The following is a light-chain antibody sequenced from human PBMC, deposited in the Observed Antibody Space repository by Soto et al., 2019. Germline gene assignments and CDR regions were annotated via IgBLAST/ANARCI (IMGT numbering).Light chain of an antibody. CDR1: SSDVGGNKY. V-gene: IGLV2-14*01. CDR2: KVT. J-gene: IGLJ1*01. CDR3: ASSTSDSLYV. Sequence: QSALTRPASVSGSPGQPITISCTGTSSDVGGNKYVSWYQQYPGKVPKLLINKVTNRPSGASYRFSGSKSGNTASLTISALLAEDEADYFCASSTSDSLYVFGTGTKVTVL.